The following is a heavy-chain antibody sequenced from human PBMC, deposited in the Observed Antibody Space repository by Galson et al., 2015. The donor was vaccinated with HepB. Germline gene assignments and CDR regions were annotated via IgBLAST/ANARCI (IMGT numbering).Heavy chain of an antibody. CDR3: ARDRGRTDYYDSNGYPVDY. CDR1: RDTFSSYT. CDR2: IIPILGIA. V-gene: IGHV1-69*04. Sequence: SVKVSCKASRDTFSSYTLNRVRQAPGQGLEWMGRIIPILGIANYAQKFQGRVTITADRSTNTAYMELSSLRSEDTAVYYCARDRGRTDYYDSNGYPVDYWAQEAVGTVSS. D-gene: IGHD3-22*01. J-gene: IGHJ4*02.